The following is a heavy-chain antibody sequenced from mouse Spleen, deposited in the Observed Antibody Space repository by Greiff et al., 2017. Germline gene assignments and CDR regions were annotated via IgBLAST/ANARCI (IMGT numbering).Heavy chain of an antibody. CDR1: GFTFSDYY. D-gene: IGHD1-1*01. Sequence: EVMLVESGGGLVQPGGSLKLSCATSGFTFSDYYMYWVRQTPEKRLEWVAYISNGGGSTYYPDTVKGRFTIARDNAKNTLYLQMSRLKSEDTAMYYCARHPYYGSSYDYAMDYWGQGTSVTVSS. J-gene: IGHJ4*01. CDR3: ARHPYYGSSYDYAMDY. CDR2: ISNGGGST. V-gene: IGHV5-12*02.